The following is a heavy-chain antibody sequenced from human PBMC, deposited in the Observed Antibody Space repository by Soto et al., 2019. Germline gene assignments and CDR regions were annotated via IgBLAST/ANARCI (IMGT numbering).Heavy chain of an antibody. D-gene: IGHD1-1*01. CDR1: GFTVSSYA. V-gene: IGHV3-30*04. CDR3: ARELERVFDY. Sequence: QVQLVESGGGVVQPGRSLRLSCEASGFTVSSYAMHWVRQAPGKGLEWVAVIAYDGRNKYYADSVKGRFTISRDNSKNTLYLQMNSLRIEDTAVYYCARELERVFDYWGQGTLVTVSS. J-gene: IGHJ4*02. CDR2: IAYDGRNK.